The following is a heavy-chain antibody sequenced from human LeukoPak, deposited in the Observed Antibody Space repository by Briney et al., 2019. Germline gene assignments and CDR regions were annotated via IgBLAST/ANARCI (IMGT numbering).Heavy chain of an antibody. V-gene: IGHV4-39*01. Sequence: SETLSLTCTVSGGSISSYYWGWIRQPPGKGLEWIGSIYYSGSTYYNPSLKSRVTISVDTSKNQFSLKLSSVTAADTAVYYCARRWIQLWPYFDYWGQGTLVTVSS. J-gene: IGHJ4*02. CDR2: IYYSGST. CDR3: ARRWIQLWPYFDY. CDR1: GGSISSYY. D-gene: IGHD5-18*01.